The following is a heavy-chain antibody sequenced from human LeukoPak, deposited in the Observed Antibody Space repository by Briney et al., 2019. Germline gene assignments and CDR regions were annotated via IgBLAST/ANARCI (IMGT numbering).Heavy chain of an antibody. Sequence: GESLKISCKGSGYTFTTNWIGWVRQMPGKGLEWMGIVYPSDSDTRYSPSFQGQVTISADKSISTAYLQWSSLKASDTAMYYCARQGGRYFDYWGQGTLVTVSS. J-gene: IGHJ4*02. V-gene: IGHV5-51*01. CDR1: GYTFTTNW. D-gene: IGHD1-26*01. CDR3: ARQGGRYFDY. CDR2: VYPSDSDT.